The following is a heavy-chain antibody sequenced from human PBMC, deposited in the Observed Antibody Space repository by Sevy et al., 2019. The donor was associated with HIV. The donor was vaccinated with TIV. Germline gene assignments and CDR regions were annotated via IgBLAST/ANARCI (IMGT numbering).Heavy chain of an antibody. D-gene: IGHD6-19*01. CDR2: INQDESTK. CDR1: GFPFSYYW. Sequence: GGSLRLSCVASGFPFSYYWMHWVRQAPGKGLEWVATINQDESTKFYVDSMKGRFTVSRDNAKNSLYLLMNSLRAEDTAIYYCVADYSAGWAFGSWGQGTLVTVSS. V-gene: IGHV3-7*03. CDR3: VADYSAGWAFGS. J-gene: IGHJ5*02.